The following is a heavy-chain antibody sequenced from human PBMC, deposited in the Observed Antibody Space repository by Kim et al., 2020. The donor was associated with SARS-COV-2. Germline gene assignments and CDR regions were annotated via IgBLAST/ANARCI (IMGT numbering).Heavy chain of an antibody. CDR3: ASIVVAATKPSDY. CDR2: IYYSGST. Sequence: SETLSLTCTVSGGSISSGGYYWSWIRQHPGKGLEWIGYIYYSGSTYYNPSLKSRVTISVDTSKNQFSLKLSSVTAADTAVYYCASIVVAATKPSDYWGQGTLVTVSS. V-gene: IGHV4-31*03. CDR1: GGSISSGGYY. J-gene: IGHJ4*02. D-gene: IGHD2-15*01.